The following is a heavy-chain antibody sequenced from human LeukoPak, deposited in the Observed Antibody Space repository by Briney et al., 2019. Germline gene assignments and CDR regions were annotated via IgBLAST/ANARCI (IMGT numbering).Heavy chain of an antibody. CDR3: TTKEATYYDILTGYYDYYFDY. D-gene: IGHD3-9*01. CDR2: IKSKNDGRTT. Sequence: GGSLRLSCAASGFTFSNAWMNWVRQAPGKGLEWVGRIKSKNDGRTTDYAAPVKGRFTISRDDSKNTLYLQMNSLKTEDTAVYYCTTKEATYYDILTGYYDYYFDYWGQGTLVTVSS. J-gene: IGHJ4*02. CDR1: GFTFSNAW. V-gene: IGHV3-15*07.